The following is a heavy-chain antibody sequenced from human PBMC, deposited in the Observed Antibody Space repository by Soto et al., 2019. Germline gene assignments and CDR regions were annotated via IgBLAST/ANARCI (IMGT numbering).Heavy chain of an antibody. CDR1: GGTFSSYA. Sequence: QVQLVQSGAEVKKPGSSVKVSCKASGGTFSSYAISWVRQAPGQGLEWMGGIIPIFGTANYAQKFQGRVTLTADESTSKADRELSSLRSEDTAVYYCARRVVQRGYYYCYGMDVWGQGTTVTVSS. V-gene: IGHV1-69*12. CDR2: IIPIFGTA. J-gene: IGHJ6*02. D-gene: IGHD1-1*01. CDR3: ARRVVQRGYYYCYGMDV.